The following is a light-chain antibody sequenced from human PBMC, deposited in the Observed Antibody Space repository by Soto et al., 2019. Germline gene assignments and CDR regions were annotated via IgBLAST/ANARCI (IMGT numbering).Light chain of an antibody. CDR1: ISDVGGYNY. CDR3: SAYRSGSTVV. Sequence: QSALTQPASVSGSPGQSITISCTGTISDVGGYNYVSWYQQFSGKAPTLIIYEVTNRPSGISNRFSGSKSGETASLTISGLRAEHEADYYCSAYRSGSTVVFGGGTKLTVL. J-gene: IGLJ2*01. V-gene: IGLV2-14*01. CDR2: EVT.